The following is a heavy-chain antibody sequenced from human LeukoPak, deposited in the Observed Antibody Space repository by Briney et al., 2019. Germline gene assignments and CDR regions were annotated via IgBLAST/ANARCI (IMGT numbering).Heavy chain of an antibody. V-gene: IGHV1-2*01. D-gene: IGHD3-16*01. CDR2: INPNSVGT. J-gene: IGHJ6*03. CDR1: GYTFTGYY. CDR3: ARAPGEHSYAKGFYYFYYYMDV. Sequence: ASVKVSCKASGYTFTGYYMHWVRQAPGQGLEWMGWINPNSVGTNYAQKFEGRVNSTRNTSISTAYMELSSLRSEDTAVYYCARAPGEHSYAKGFYYFYYYMDVWGKGTTVTVSS.